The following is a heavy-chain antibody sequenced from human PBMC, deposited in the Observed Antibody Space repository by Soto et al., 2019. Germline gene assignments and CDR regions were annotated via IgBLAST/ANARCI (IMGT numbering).Heavy chain of an antibody. CDR3: ARDGRKQLLVEGLNAMDV. J-gene: IGHJ6*02. Sequence: QVQLVQSGPEVRKPGASVKVSCKASAYTFTNYGISWVRQAPGQGLEWMGWISGVNGQTNYAQKLRGRVTITTDTSTSTAYMETRSLRSDDTAMYYCARDGRKQLLVEGLNAMDVWGHGTTVTVSS. CDR1: AYTFTNYG. D-gene: IGHD1-1*01. V-gene: IGHV1-18*01. CDR2: ISGVNGQT.